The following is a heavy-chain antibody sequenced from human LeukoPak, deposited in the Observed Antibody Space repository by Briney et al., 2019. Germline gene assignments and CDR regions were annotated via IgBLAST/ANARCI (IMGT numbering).Heavy chain of an antibody. CDR3: AKEGPALGYSRSWYEGYYGMDV. CDR2: ISYDGSNK. J-gene: IGHJ6*02. Sequence: GGSLRLSCAASGFTFSSYGMHWVRQAPGKGLEWVAVISYDGSNKYYADSVKGRFTISRDNSKNTLYLQMNSLRAEDTAVYYCAKEGPALGYSRSWYEGYYGMDVWGQGTTVTVSS. V-gene: IGHV3-30*18. D-gene: IGHD6-13*01. CDR1: GFTFSSYG.